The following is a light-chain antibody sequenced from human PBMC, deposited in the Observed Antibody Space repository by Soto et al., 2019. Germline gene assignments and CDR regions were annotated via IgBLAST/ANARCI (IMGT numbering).Light chain of an antibody. Sequence: EIVLTQSPGTLSLSPGERATLSCRASQSVSSNYLAWYQQKPGQAPRLLIYGASSRATGIPDRFSGSGSGAGSTLTISRLEPEDFAVYYCQQYGTSPRTFGKGTKVAIK. CDR2: GAS. CDR3: QQYGTSPRT. CDR1: QSVSSNY. J-gene: IGKJ1*01. V-gene: IGKV3-20*01.